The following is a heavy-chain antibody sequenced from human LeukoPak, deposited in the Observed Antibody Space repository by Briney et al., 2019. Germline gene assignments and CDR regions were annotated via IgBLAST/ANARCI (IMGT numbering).Heavy chain of an antibody. Sequence: ASVKVSCKASGGTFSSYAISWVRQAPGQGLEWMGGIIPIFGTANYAQKFQGRVTITADESTSTAYMELSSLRAEDTAVYFCANTRKRYCSGGNCYSGLLVYFDYWGQGTLVTVSS. CDR3: ANTRKRYCSGGNCYSGLLVYFDY. D-gene: IGHD2-15*01. J-gene: IGHJ4*02. CDR1: GGTFSSYA. V-gene: IGHV1-69*13. CDR2: IIPIFGTA.